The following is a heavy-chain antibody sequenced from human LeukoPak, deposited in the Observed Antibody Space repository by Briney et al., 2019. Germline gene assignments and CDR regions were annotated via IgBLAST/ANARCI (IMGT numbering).Heavy chain of an antibody. Sequence: ASVKVSCEASGYTFTSYDINWVRQATGQGLEWMGWMNPNSGNTGYAQKFQGRVTMTTDTSTSTAYMELRSLRSDDTALYYCAKDRGSSSWYGWFDPWGQGTLVTVSS. V-gene: IGHV1-8*01. CDR3: AKDRGSSSWYGWFDP. CDR2: MNPNSGNT. CDR1: GYTFTSYD. D-gene: IGHD6-13*01. J-gene: IGHJ5*02.